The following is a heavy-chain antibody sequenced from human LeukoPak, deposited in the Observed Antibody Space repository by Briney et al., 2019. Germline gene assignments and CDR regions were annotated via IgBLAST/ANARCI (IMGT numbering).Heavy chain of an antibody. Sequence: SETLSLTCTVSGYSISSGYYWGWIRQPPGKGLEWIGSIYHNGSTYYNPSLKSRVTISVDTSKNQFSLKLSSVTAADTAVYYCARDLGTSSRAYFDYWGQGTLVTVSS. CDR2: IYHNGST. CDR3: ARDLGTSSRAYFDY. J-gene: IGHJ4*02. V-gene: IGHV4-38-2*02. CDR1: GYSISSGYY. D-gene: IGHD1-7*01.